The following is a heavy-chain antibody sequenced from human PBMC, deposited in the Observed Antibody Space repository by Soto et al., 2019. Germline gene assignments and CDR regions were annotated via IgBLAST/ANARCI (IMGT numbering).Heavy chain of an antibody. J-gene: IGHJ5*02. CDR1: GYTFTSYY. CDR3: ARLYSNYLLDNWFDP. CDR2: INPSGGST. Sequence: QVQLVQSGAEVKKPGASVKVSCKASGYTFTSYYMHWVRQAPGQGLEWMGIINPSGGSTSYAQKFQGRVTITRDTSTSTVYMELSSLRSEDTAVYYCARLYSNYLLDNWFDPWGQGTLVTVSS. V-gene: IGHV1-46*01. D-gene: IGHD4-4*01.